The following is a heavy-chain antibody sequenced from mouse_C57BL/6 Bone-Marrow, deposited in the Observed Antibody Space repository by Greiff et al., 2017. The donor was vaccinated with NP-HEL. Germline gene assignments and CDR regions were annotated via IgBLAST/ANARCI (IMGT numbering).Heavy chain of an antibody. CDR2: INPYNGGT. Sequence: EVQLKESGPVLVKPGASVKMSCKASGYTFTDYYMNWVKQSHGKSLEWIGVINPYNGGTSYNQKFKGKATLTVDKSSSTAYMELNSLTSEDSAVYYCAREASTDGSSPWFAYWGQGTLVTVSA. D-gene: IGHD1-1*01. CDR1: GYTFTDYY. CDR3: AREASTDGSSPWFAY. J-gene: IGHJ3*01. V-gene: IGHV1-19*01.